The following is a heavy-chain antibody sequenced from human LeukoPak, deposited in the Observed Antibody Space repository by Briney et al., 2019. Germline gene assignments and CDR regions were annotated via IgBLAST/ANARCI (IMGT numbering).Heavy chain of an antibody. CDR1: SGSISSYC. Sequence: SETLSLTCTVSSGSISSYCWSWIRQPPGKGLEWIGNIYYSGSTNYNPSLKSRVTIPVDTSKNHFSLKLTSVTAADTAVYYCARMLPGWNFDYWCQGTLVTVSS. J-gene: IGHJ4*02. CDR3: ARMLPGWNFDY. V-gene: IGHV4-59*08. D-gene: IGHD6-19*01. CDR2: IYYSGST.